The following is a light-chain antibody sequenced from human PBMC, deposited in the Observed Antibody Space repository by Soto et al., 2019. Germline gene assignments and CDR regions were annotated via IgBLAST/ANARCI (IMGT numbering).Light chain of an antibody. CDR2: GAS. J-gene: IGKJ1*01. V-gene: IGKV3-15*01. CDR3: HQYNNWPPWT. Sequence: EIVMTQSPATLSVSPGERATLSCRASQSVSSNLAWYQQKPGQAPRLLIYGASTRATGIPARFSGSGSGTDLPLTISSLQAEEFAVYYCHQYNNWPPWTFGQGTKLEIK. CDR1: QSVSSN.